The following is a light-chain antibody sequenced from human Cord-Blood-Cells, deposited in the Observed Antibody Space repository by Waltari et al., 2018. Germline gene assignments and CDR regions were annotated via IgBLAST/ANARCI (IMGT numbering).Light chain of an antibody. J-gene: IGKJ4*01. Sequence: DIQMTQSQSSLSAPVGDRVTLTCRASPGISNYLAWYQQKPGKVPKLLIYAASTLQSGVPSLFSVSGSGTDFTLTISSLQPEDVATYYCQKYNSAPLTFGGGTKVDVK. CDR1: PGISNY. V-gene: IGKV1-27*01. CDR2: AAS. CDR3: QKYNSAPLT.